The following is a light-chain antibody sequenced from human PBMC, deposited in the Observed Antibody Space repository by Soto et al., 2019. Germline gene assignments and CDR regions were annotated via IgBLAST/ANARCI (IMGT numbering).Light chain of an antibody. Sequence: DIQMTQSPSTLSASVGDRVTITCRASQSISGWLAWYQQKPGKAPKLLIYDASSLKRGVPSRFSGSGSGTEFTLTISSLQPDDFATYYCQQYNTYSGTFGQGTKVDI. CDR2: DAS. V-gene: IGKV1-5*01. CDR3: QQYNTYSGT. CDR1: QSISGW. J-gene: IGKJ1*01.